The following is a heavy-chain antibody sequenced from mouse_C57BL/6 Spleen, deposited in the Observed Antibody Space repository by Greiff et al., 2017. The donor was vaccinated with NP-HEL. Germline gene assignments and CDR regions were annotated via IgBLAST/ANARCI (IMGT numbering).Heavy chain of an antibody. CDR2: IYPGSGST. CDR3: ARMDIYYGNYDY. J-gene: IGHJ2*01. Sequence: VQLQHPGAELVKPGASVKMSCKASGYTFTSYWITWVKQRPGQGLEWIGDIYPGSGSTNYNEKFKSKATLTVDTSSSTAYMQLSSLTSEDSAVYYCARMDIYYGNYDYWGQGTTLTVSS. CDR1: GYTFTSYW. D-gene: IGHD2-1*01. V-gene: IGHV1-55*01.